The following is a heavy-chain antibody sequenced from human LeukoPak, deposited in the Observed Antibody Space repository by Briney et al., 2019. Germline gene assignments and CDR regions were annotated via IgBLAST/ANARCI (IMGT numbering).Heavy chain of an antibody. Sequence: GGSLRLSCAASGFTFSSYGMSWVRQAPGKGLEWVSGINTSGGTTYYADSVKGRFTISRDNSKNALYLQMNSLRADDTAAYYCAKDPPTVMANAFHIWGQGTMVSVSS. D-gene: IGHD5-18*01. CDR2: INTSGGTT. J-gene: IGHJ3*02. CDR1: GFTFSSYG. CDR3: AKDPPTVMANAFHI. V-gene: IGHV3-23*01.